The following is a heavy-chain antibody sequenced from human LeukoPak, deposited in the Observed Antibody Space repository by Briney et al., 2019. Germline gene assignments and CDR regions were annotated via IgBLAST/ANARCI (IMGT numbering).Heavy chain of an antibody. D-gene: IGHD3-22*01. Sequence: GGSLRLSCAASGFTFSTYSMNWVRQTPGKGLEWVSSISSTGTYIYYADSLKGRFTISRDNAKNSLYLQMNSLRAEDTAVYYCAREEGYYDSRGTPAGAFDIWGQGRMVTVSS. CDR1: GFTFSTYS. CDR3: AREEGYYDSRGTPAGAFDI. CDR2: ISSTGTYI. V-gene: IGHV3-21*01. J-gene: IGHJ3*02.